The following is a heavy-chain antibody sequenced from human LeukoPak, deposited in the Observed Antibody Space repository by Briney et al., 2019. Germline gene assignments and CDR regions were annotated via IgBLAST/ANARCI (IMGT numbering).Heavy chain of an antibody. J-gene: IGHJ6*02. D-gene: IGHD3-9*01. CDR2: ISYDGSNK. CDR3: ARTNILTGYYRPKPHYYGMDV. V-gene: IGHV3-30*04. Sequence: GGSLRLSCAASGFTFSSYAMHWVRQAPGKGLEWVAVISYDGSNKYYADSVKGRFTISRDNSKNTLYLQMNSLRAEDTAVYYCARTNILTGYYRPKPHYYGMDVWGQGTTVTVSS. CDR1: GFTFSSYA.